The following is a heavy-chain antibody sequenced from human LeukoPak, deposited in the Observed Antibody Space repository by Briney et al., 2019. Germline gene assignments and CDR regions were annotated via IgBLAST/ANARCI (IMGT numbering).Heavy chain of an antibody. J-gene: IGHJ3*02. CDR2: IYYSGST. D-gene: IGHD1-26*01. V-gene: IGHV4-39*07. CDR1: GGSLSSSSYY. CDR3: ARGYGGSYYHYYAFDI. Sequence: SETLSLTCTVSGGSLSSSSYYWGWIRQPPGKGLEWIGSIYYSGSTYYNPSLKSRVTISVDTSKNQFSLKLSSVTAADTAVYYCARGYGGSYYHYYAFDIWGQGTMVTVSS.